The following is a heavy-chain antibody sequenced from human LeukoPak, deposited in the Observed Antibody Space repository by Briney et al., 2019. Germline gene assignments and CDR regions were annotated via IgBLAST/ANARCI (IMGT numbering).Heavy chain of an antibody. J-gene: IGHJ3*01. CDR2: IYTTGST. Sequence: SQTLSLTCTVSGDSISSGSYFWSWIRQPAGKGLEWSGRIYTTGSTNYNPSLKSRVTISVDTSKNQFSLKLSSVTAADTAVYDCARWGESANYVVHAFDVWGPGTKVIVSS. V-gene: IGHV4-61*02. CDR1: GDSISSGSYF. D-gene: IGHD4/OR15-4a*01. CDR3: ARWGESANYVVHAFDV.